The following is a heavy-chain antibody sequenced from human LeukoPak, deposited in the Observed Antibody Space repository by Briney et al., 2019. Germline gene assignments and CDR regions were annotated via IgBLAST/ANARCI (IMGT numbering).Heavy chain of an antibody. CDR1: GYTFTDYY. V-gene: IGHV7-4-1*02. CDR2: INTNTGNP. D-gene: IGHD5-18*01. CDR3: ARGLRSYGSWFDP. Sequence: GASVKVSCKASGYTFTDYYIHWVRQAPGQGLEWMGWINTNTGNPTYAQGFTGRFVFSLDTSVSTAYLQISSLKAEDTAVYYCARGLRSYGSWFDPWGQGTLVTVSS. J-gene: IGHJ5*02.